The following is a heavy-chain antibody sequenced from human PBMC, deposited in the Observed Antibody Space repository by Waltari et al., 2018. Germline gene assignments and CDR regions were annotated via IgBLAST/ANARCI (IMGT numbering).Heavy chain of an antibody. CDR1: GGTFSSYA. CDR2: IIPILGKA. Sequence: QVQLVQSGAEVKKPGSSVKVSCKASGGTFSSYAISWVRQAPGQGLEWMGGIIPILGKANCAQKFQGRVTITTDESTSTAYMELSSLRSEETAVYYCASYFGADSSGQTLMGYWGQGTLVTVSS. V-gene: IGHV1-69*05. J-gene: IGHJ4*02. D-gene: IGHD3-22*01. CDR3: ASYFGADSSGQTLMGY.